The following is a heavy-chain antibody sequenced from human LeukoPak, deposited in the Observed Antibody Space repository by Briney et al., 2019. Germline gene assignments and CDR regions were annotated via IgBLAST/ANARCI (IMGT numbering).Heavy chain of an antibody. CDR1: GYTLTELS. V-gene: IGHV1-24*01. CDR3: ARDSSSWTTRWNEVFDY. D-gene: IGHD6-13*01. CDR2: FDPEDGET. J-gene: IGHJ4*02. Sequence: ASVKVSCKVSGYTLTELSMHWVRQAPGKGLEWMGGFDPEDGETIHAQKFQGRVTMTEDASTDTAYMELRSLRSEDTGVYYCARDSSSWTTRWNEVFDYWGQGTLVTVSS.